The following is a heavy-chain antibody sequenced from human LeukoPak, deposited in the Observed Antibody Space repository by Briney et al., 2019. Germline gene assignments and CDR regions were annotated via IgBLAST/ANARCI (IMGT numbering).Heavy chain of an antibody. CDR2: MYYSGGT. Sequence: SETLSLTCTVSGGSINSYYWSWIRQPPGKGLEWIGHMYYSGGTNYNPSLKSRVPISVDTSKNQFSLKLSSVTAAETAVYYCTRRCKDAYTLYCFDYWGQGTLVTVSS. V-gene: IGHV4-59*01. CDR3: TRRCKDAYTLYCFDY. CDR1: GGSINSYY. D-gene: IGHD5-24*01. J-gene: IGHJ4*02.